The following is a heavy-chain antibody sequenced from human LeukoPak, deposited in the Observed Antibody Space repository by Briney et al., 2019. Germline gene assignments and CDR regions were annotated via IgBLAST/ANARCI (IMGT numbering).Heavy chain of an antibody. J-gene: IGHJ4*02. CDR3: ARLTFFTYYYDSSDYKGFYFDY. Sequence: SETLSLTCAVYGGSFSGYYWSWIRQPPGKGLEWIGEINHSGSTNYNPSLKSRVTISVDTSKNQFSLKLSSVTAADTAVYYCARLTFFTYYYDSSDYKGFYFDYWGQGTLVTVSS. CDR1: GGSFSGYY. CDR2: INHSGST. V-gene: IGHV4-34*01. D-gene: IGHD3-22*01.